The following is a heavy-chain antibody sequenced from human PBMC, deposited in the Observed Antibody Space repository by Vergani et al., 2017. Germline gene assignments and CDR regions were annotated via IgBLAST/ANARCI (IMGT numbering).Heavy chain of an antibody. CDR3: AKGGATVTTYQYYYYYYMDV. J-gene: IGHJ6*03. V-gene: IGHV1-46*01. D-gene: IGHD4-11*01. CDR1: GSTFTSYY. CDR2: INPSGGST. Sequence: QVQLVQSGAEVKKPGASVKVSCKASGSTFTSYYMHWVRQAPGQGLEWMGIINPSGGSTSYAQKFPRRVTVTRDTSTSTVYMELSSLRSEDTAVYYCAKGGATVTTYQYYYYYYMDVWGKGTTVTVAS.